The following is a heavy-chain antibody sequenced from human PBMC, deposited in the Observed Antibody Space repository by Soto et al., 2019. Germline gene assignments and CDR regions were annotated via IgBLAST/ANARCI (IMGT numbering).Heavy chain of an antibody. Sequence: PSETLSLTCTVSGGSISSYYWSWIRQPPGKGLEWIGYIYYSGSTNYNPSLKSRVTISVDTSKNQFSLKLSSVTAADTAVYYCARSVITYSSSYNWFDPWGQGTLVTVSS. J-gene: IGHJ5*02. V-gene: IGHV4-59*01. CDR2: IYYSGST. CDR1: GGSISSYY. D-gene: IGHD6-6*01. CDR3: ARSVITYSSSYNWFDP.